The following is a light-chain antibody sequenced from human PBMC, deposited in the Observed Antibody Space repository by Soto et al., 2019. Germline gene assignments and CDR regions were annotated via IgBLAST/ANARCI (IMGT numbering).Light chain of an antibody. J-gene: IGLJ1*01. CDR1: SSNIGAGYD. V-gene: IGLV1-40*01. Sequence: QAGRTQPPSVSGAPGQRVTISCTGSSSNIGAGYDVRWYQQRPGTAPKLLIFGNINRPSGVPDRFSGSKSGTSASLAITGLQAEDEGDYYCQSYDSTLSARYVFGTGTKVTVL. CDR2: GNI. CDR3: QSYDSTLSARYV.